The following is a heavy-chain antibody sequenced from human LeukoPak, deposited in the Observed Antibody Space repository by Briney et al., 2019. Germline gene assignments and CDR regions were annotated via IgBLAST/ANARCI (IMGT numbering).Heavy chain of an antibody. V-gene: IGHV4-30-4*02. CDR3: ARATSGSYGPDI. D-gene: IGHD1-26*01. CDR2: IYYSGST. CDR1: GGSISSGDYY. J-gene: IGHJ3*02. Sequence: SSETLSLTCTVSGGSISSGDYYWSWIRQPPGKGLEWIGCIYYSGSTYYNPSLKSRVTISVDTSKNQFSLKLSSVTAADTAVYYCARATSGSYGPDIWGQGTMVTVSS.